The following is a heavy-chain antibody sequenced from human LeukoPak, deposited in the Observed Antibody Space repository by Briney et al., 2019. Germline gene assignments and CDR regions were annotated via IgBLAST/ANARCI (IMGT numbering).Heavy chain of an antibody. Sequence: GGSLRLSCAASGFTFSSYWMHWVRQAPGKGLVWVSRINSDGSSTSYADSVKGRFTISRDNAKNTLYLQMNSLRAEDTAVYYCARGSGRVGATSQGFDYWGQGTLVTVSS. CDR3: ARGSGRVGATSQGFDY. V-gene: IGHV3-74*01. D-gene: IGHD1-26*01. CDR2: INSDGSST. CDR1: GFTFSSYW. J-gene: IGHJ4*02.